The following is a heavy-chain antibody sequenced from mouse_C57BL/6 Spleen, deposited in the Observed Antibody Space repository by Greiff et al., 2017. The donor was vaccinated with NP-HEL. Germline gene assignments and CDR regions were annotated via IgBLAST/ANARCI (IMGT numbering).Heavy chain of an antibody. CDR3: GRTSGYAMDY. CDR1: GYTFTDYN. CDR2: INPNNGGT. Sequence: VQLQQSGPELVKPGASVKIPCKASGYTFTDYNMDWVKQSHGKSLEWIGDINPNNGGTIYNQKFKGKATLTVDKSSSTAYMELRSLTSEDTAVYYCGRTSGYAMDYWGQGTSGTVSS. J-gene: IGHJ4*01. D-gene: IGHD3-2*02. V-gene: IGHV1-18*01.